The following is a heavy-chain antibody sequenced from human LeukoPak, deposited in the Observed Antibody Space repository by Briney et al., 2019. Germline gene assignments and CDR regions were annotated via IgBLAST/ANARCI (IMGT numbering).Heavy chain of an antibody. CDR1: GFTFSSYA. CDR2: ISGSGGST. D-gene: IGHD1-26*01. J-gene: IGHJ3*02. Sequence: GGSLRLSCAASGFTFSSYAMSWVRQAPGKGLEWVSAISGSGGSTYYADSVKGRFTISRDNSKNTLYLQMNSLRAEDTAVYYCATDRKWELGRDDAFDIWGQGTMVTVSS. CDR3: ATDRKWELGRDDAFDI. V-gene: IGHV3-23*01.